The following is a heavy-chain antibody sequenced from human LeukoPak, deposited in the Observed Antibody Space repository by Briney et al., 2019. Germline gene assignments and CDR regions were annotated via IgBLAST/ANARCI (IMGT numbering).Heavy chain of an antibody. V-gene: IGHV3-49*03. CDR2: IRSKAYGGTT. CDR1: GFTFCDYA. D-gene: IGHD6-19*01. Sequence: GGSLRLSCTASGFTFCDYAMSWSRQAPGKGLEWVGFIRSKAYGGTTEYAASVKGRFTISRDDSKSIAYLQMNSLKTEDTAVYYCTREARGIAVNWGQGTLVTVSS. CDR3: TREARGIAVN. J-gene: IGHJ4*02.